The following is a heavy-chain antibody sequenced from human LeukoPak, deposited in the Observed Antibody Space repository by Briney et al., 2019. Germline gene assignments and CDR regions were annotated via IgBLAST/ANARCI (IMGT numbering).Heavy chain of an antibody. CDR2: ISSSSSYI. Sequence: GGSLRLSCAASGFTFSSYSMNWVRQAPGKGLEWVSSISSSSSYIYYADSVKGRFTISRDNAKNSLYLQMNSLRAEDTAVYYCAKCLYYYDSSGYVGWFDPWGQGTLVTVSS. CDR1: GFTFSSYS. D-gene: IGHD3-22*01. J-gene: IGHJ5*02. CDR3: AKCLYYYDSSGYVGWFDP. V-gene: IGHV3-21*04.